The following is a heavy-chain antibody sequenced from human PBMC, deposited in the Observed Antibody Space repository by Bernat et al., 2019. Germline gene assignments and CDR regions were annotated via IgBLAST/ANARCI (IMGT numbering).Heavy chain of an antibody. Sequence: QVQLVESGGGVVQPGRSLRLSCAASGFTFSSYGMHWVRQAPGKGLEWVAVIWYDGSNKYYADSVKGRFTISRDNSKNTLYLQMNSLRAEDTAVYYFARAPGYSAGSSGLDFWGQGTLVTVSS. D-gene: IGHD6-6*01. J-gene: IGHJ4*02. CDR3: ARAPGYSAGSSGLDF. V-gene: IGHV3-33*01. CDR2: IWYDGSNK. CDR1: GFTFSSYG.